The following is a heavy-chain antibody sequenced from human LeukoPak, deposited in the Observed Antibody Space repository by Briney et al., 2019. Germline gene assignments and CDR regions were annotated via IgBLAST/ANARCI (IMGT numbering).Heavy chain of an antibody. Sequence: SETLSLTCTVSGGSISSGGYYWSWIRQHPGKGLEWIGYIYYSGSTYYNPSLKSRVTISVDTSKNQFSLKLSSVTAADTAVYYCARLYYDFWSGYYTWWFDPWGQGTLVTVSS. CDR2: IYYSGST. J-gene: IGHJ5*02. V-gene: IGHV4-31*03. CDR1: GGSISSGGYY. CDR3: ARLYYDFWSGYYTWWFDP. D-gene: IGHD3-3*01.